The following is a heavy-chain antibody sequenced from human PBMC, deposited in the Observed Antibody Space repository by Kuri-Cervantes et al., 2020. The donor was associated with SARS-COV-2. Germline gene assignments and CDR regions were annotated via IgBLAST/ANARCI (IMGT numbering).Heavy chain of an antibody. D-gene: IGHD3-3*01. CDR2: INPSGGST. CDR3: ARDRGYYDFWSGYYDVWFDP. V-gene: IGHV1-46*02. CDR1: GGTFNKFT. Sequence: ASVKVSCKPSGGTFNKFTLSWVRQAPGQGLEWMGIINPSGGSTSYAQKFQGRVTMTRDTSTSTVYMELSSLRSEDTAVYYCARDRGYYDFWSGYYDVWFDPWGQGTLVTVSS. J-gene: IGHJ5*02.